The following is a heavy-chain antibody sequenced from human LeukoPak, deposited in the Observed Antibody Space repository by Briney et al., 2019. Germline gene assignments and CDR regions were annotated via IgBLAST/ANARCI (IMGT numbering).Heavy chain of an antibody. V-gene: IGHV4-4*07. CDR1: GGSISLSF. D-gene: IGHD4-17*01. J-gene: IGHJ4*02. CDR2: LYPSGRT. CDR3: ASQKALGDYEDY. Sequence: PSETLSLTCTVSGGSISLSFWSWLRQPAGKGLEWVGRLYPSGRTENNPSLKSRVSISLDAPKSQFSLRLTSVTAADTAVYYCASQKALGDYEDYWGQGTLVTVSS.